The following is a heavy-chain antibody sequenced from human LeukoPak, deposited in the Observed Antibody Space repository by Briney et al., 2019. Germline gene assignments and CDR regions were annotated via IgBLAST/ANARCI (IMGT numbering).Heavy chain of an antibody. CDR3: ASSPSRWQPFDY. J-gene: IGHJ4*02. Sequence: GSLRLSCAASGFTFSSYWMSWVRQAPGKGLEWVANIKQDGSEKYYVDSVKGRFTISRDNAKNSLYLQMNSLRAEDTAVYYCASSPSRWQPFDYWGQGTLVTVSS. CDR2: IKQDGSEK. CDR1: GFTFSSYW. V-gene: IGHV3-7*01. D-gene: IGHD5-24*01.